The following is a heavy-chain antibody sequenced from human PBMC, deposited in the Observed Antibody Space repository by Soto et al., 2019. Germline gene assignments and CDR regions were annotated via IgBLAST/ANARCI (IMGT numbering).Heavy chain of an antibody. J-gene: IGHJ6*02. D-gene: IGHD3-10*01. CDR1: GFTFSSYA. CDR2: ISGSGGST. V-gene: IGHV3-23*01. Sequence: EVQLLESGGGLVQPGGSLRLSCAASGFTFSSYAMTWVRQAPGKGLEWVSAISGSGGSTYYADSVKGRFIISRDNSKNSLYLQMVILRAGDTAVSYCANPPPTLEYTIYYYYGMDVWGQGTTVTVSS. CDR3: ANPPPTLEYTIYYYYGMDV.